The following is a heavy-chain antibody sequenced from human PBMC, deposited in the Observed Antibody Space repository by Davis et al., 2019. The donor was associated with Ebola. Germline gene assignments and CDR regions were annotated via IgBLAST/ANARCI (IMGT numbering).Heavy chain of an antibody. CDR3: ASRDGYNGDY. Sequence: SETLSLTCTVSGGSISNGPYYWTWIRQRPGKGLEWIGYIYYTGNTYYNPSLKSRVTISVDKSKNQFSLKLDSMTAADTAVYYCASRDGYNGDYWGQGTLVSVSS. V-gene: IGHV4-31*03. CDR1: GGSISNGPYY. CDR2: IYYTGNT. J-gene: IGHJ4*02. D-gene: IGHD5-24*01.